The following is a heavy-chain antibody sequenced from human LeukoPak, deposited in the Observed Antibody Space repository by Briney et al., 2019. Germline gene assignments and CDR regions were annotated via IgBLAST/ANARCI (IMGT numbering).Heavy chain of an antibody. D-gene: IGHD2-2*01. CDR3: AKIMLVPAAPSDY. J-gene: IGHJ4*02. CDR1: GFSFSSYG. CDR2: IRSDGNNK. Sequence: GGSLRLSCAASGFSFSSYGMHWVRQAPGRGLEWVAFIRSDGNNKYYADSVKGRFTISRDNSKNTLYLQMNSLRTEDTAEYYCAKIMLVPAAPSDYWGQGTLVTVSS. V-gene: IGHV3-30*02.